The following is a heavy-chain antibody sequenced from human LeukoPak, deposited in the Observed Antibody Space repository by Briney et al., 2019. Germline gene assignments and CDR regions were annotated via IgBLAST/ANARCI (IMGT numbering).Heavy chain of an antibody. D-gene: IGHD7-27*01. CDR3: ARDRRGTGDFDY. V-gene: IGHV1-3*01. CDR1: GYTFVSYV. Sequence: ASVKVSCKASGYTFVSYVIHWLRQAPGQRLEWMGWITADNGNTEYSQKFQGRVTITRDTSATTAYMELSSLRSEDTAVYYCARDRRGTGDFDYWGQGTLVTVSS. J-gene: IGHJ4*02. CDR2: ITADNGNT.